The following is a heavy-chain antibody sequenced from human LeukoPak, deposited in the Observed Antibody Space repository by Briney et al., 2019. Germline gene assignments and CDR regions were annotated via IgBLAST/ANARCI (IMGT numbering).Heavy chain of an antibody. CDR1: GFTFSSYE. CDR2: ISSSGSTI. V-gene: IGHV3-48*03. Sequence: GGSLRLSCAASGFTFSSYEMNWVRQAPGKGLEWVSYISSSGSTIYYADSVKGRFTISRDNAKNSLYLQMNGLRLEDMALYYCAKSSSPMVVVVISDSYFDLWGRGTLVTVSS. CDR3: AKSSSPMVVVVISDSYFDL. D-gene: IGHD3-22*01. J-gene: IGHJ2*01.